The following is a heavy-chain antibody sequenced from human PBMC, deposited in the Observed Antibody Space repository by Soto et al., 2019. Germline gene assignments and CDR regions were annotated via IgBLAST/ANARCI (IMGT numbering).Heavy chain of an antibody. J-gene: IGHJ4*02. D-gene: IGHD3-10*01. V-gene: IGHV3-9*01. CDR2: ISWNSGSI. CDR1: GFTFDDYA. CDR3: AREIDGSGSHTPAGILDY. Sequence: EVQLVESGGGLVQPGRSLRLSCAASGFTFDDYAMHWVRQAPGKGLEWVSGISWNSGSIGYADSVKGRFTISRDNAKNSLYLQMNSLRAEDTAVYYCAREIDGSGSHTPAGILDYWGQGTLVTVSS.